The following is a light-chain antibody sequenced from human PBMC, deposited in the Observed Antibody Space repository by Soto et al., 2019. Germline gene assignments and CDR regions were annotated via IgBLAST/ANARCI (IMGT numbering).Light chain of an antibody. Sequence: DIQMTQSPSSVSASVGDRVAMTCRASQGISSRLAWYQKKPGQAPKLLIYDASTLEGGVSSRFSGSGSGTEFTLTIGSLQPEYFATYYCQQANSLPLTFGGGTKVDIK. CDR1: QGISSR. CDR2: DAS. CDR3: QQANSLPLT. J-gene: IGKJ4*01. V-gene: IGKV1-12*01.